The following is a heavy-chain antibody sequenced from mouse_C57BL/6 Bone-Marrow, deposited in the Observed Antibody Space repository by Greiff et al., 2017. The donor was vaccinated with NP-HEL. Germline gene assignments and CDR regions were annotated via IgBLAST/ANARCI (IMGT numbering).Heavy chain of an antibody. CDR2: IWWDDDK. Sequence: QVTLKECGPGILQPSQTLSLTCSFSGFSLSTFGMGVGWIRQPSGKGLEWLAHIWWDDDKYYNPALKSRLTISKDTSKNQVFLKIANVDTADTATYYCARIRTVVAYWYFDVWGTGTTVTVSS. CDR3: ARIRTVVAYWYFDV. V-gene: IGHV8-8*01. CDR1: GFSLSTFGMG. D-gene: IGHD1-1*01. J-gene: IGHJ1*03.